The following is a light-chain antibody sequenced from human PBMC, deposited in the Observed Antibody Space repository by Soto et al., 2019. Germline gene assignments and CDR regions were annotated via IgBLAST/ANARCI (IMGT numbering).Light chain of an antibody. Sequence: SYELTQPLSVSVAPGKTARITCGGNTIGSESVHWFQQKPGQAPVLVIFYDRERPSGTPERISGSNSGNTATLTISRVEAGDEADYYCQVWDSSSDHVIFGGGTKLTVL. J-gene: IGLJ2*01. CDR1: TIGSES. CDR3: QVWDSSSDHVI. CDR2: YDR. V-gene: IGLV3-21*04.